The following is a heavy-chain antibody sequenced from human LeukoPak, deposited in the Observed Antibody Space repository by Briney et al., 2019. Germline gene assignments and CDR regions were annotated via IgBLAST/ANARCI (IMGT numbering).Heavy chain of an antibody. CDR1: GGSFSGYY. CDR2: INHSGST. CDR3: ARDLSYGSGSYTLDY. V-gene: IGHV4-34*01. J-gene: IGHJ4*02. D-gene: IGHD3-10*01. Sequence: PSETLSLTCAVYGGSFSGYYWSWIRQPPGKGLEWIGEINHSGSTNYNPSLKSRVTISVDTSKSQFSLKLSSVTAADTAVYYCARDLSYGSGSYTLDYWGQGTLVTVSS.